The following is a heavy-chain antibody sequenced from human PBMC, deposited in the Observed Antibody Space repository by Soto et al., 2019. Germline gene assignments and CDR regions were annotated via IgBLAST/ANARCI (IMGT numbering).Heavy chain of an antibody. Sequence: QVQLQESGPGLVKPSQTLSLTCTVSGGSISSGGYYWSWIRQHPGKGLEWIGYIYYSGSTYYNPSLKSRVTISVDTSKNQFSLKLSSVTAADTAVYYCARGENWGVIVYYYGMDVWGQGTTVTVSS. V-gene: IGHV4-31*03. CDR3: ARGENWGVIVYYYGMDV. J-gene: IGHJ6*02. CDR1: GGSISSGGYY. CDR2: IYYSGST. D-gene: IGHD3-16*02.